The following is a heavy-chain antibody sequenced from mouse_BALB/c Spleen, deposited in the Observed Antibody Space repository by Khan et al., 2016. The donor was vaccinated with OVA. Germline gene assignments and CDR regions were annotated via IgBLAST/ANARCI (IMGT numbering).Heavy chain of an antibody. V-gene: IGHV3-6*02. D-gene: IGHD3-1*01. CDR2: IRYDGDS. Sequence: EVQLRESGPGLVKPSQSLSLTCSVTGYSITSGYFWNWIRQFPGNKLEWMGYIRYDGDSNYNPSLKNRISITRDTSKNRFFLTLNSLIPEDTATYYCARGGSSGPAWFTYWGQGTLVTVSA. CDR1: GYSITSGYF. CDR3: ARGGSSGPAWFTY. J-gene: IGHJ3*01.